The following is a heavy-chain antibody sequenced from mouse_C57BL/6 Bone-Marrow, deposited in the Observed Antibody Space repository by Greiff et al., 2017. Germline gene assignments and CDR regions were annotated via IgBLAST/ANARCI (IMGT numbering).Heavy chain of an antibody. J-gene: IGHJ2*01. CDR3: ARRKPDYFDY. Sequence: QVQLQLPGAELVMPGASVKLSCKASGYTFTSYWMHWVKQRPGQGLEWIGEIDPSDSYTNYNQKFKGKSTLTVDKSSSTAYMQLSSLTSEDSAVYYCARRKPDYFDYWGQGTTLTVSS. V-gene: IGHV1-69*01. CDR2: IDPSDSYT. CDR1: GYTFTSYW.